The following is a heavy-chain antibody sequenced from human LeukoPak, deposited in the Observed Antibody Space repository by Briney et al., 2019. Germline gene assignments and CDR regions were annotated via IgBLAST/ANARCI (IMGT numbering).Heavy chain of an antibody. V-gene: IGHV4-59*08. CDR3: ARRMATVTDAFDV. CDR1: GDSLTSHF. CDR2: VFHSGTT. J-gene: IGHJ3*01. Sequence: SETLSLTCNVSGDSLTSHFWSWIRQTPGKGLEWIGYVFHSGTTNYSPSLKSRVTISLDTSKKQFYLRLASVTAADTAVYYCARRMATVTDAFDVWGRGTMVSVSS. D-gene: IGHD5-24*01.